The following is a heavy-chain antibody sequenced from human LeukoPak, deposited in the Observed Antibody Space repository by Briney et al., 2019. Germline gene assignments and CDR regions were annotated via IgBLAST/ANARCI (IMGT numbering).Heavy chain of an antibody. V-gene: IGHV4-39*07. J-gene: IGHJ6*03. CDR1: GGSISSSSYY. Sequence: SETLSLTCTVSGGSISSSSYYWGWIRQPAGKGLEWIGRIYYSGSTYYNPSLKSRVTISVDTSKNQFSLKLSSVTAADTAVYYCARVTGITGTGPHYYYYYMDVWGKGTTVTVSS. D-gene: IGHD1-7*01. CDR3: ARVTGITGTGPHYYYYYMDV. CDR2: IYYSGST.